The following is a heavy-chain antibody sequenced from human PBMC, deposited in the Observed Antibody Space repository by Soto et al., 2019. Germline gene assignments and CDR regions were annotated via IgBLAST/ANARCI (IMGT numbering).Heavy chain of an antibody. D-gene: IGHD2-8*01. CDR1: GYSFTDYH. Sequence: ASVKVSCKASGYSFTDYHIHWVRQAPGQGLEWLGRINPKSGGTSTAQKFQGWVTMTTDTSISTASMELTRLTSDDTAIYYCARGDSTDCSNGVCSFFYNHDMDVWGQGTTVTVFS. V-gene: IGHV1-2*04. J-gene: IGHJ6*02. CDR3: ARGDSTDCSNGVCSFFYNHDMDV. CDR2: INPKSGGT.